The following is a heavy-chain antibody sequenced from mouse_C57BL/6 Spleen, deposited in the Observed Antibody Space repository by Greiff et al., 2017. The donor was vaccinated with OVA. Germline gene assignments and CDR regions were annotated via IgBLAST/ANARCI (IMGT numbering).Heavy chain of an antibody. J-gene: IGHJ3*01. V-gene: IGHV1-15*01. CDR3: TKNYGCAY. D-gene: IGHD2-4*01. Sequence: LVESGAELVRPGASVTLSCKASGYTFTDYDMHWVKQTPVHGLDWIGAIDPDTGGTAYNQQFKGKAILTADNSASTADMELRSLTSEDSAVYYCTKNYGCAYWGQGTLVTVSA. CDR2: IDPDTGGT. CDR1: GYTFTDYD.